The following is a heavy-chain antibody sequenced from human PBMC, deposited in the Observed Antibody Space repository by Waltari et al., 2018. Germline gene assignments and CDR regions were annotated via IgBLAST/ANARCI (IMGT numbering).Heavy chain of an antibody. CDR2: IKQDGSEK. Sequence: EVQLVESGGGLVQPGGSLRLSCAAPGFNFSSYWMSWVRRAPGKGLEWVANIKQDGSEKYYVDTLKGRFTISRDNAKNSLYLKMNSLRAEDTAVYYCAGGDYGQGYYYYYYGMDVWGQGTTVTVSS. J-gene: IGHJ6*02. D-gene: IGHD4-17*01. V-gene: IGHV3-7*01. CDR3: AGGDYGQGYYYYYYGMDV. CDR1: GFNFSSYW.